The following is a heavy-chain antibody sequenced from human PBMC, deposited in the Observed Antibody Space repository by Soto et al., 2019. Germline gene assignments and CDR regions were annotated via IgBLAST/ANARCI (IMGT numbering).Heavy chain of an antibody. Sequence: EASVKVSCKASGYTFTSYGISWVRQAPGQGLEWMGWISAYNGNTNYAQKLQGRVTMTTDTSTSTAYMELRSLRSDDTAVYYCARGPTVTTLDGHDYWGQGTLVTVSS. CDR1: GYTFTSYG. J-gene: IGHJ4*02. V-gene: IGHV1-18*01. D-gene: IGHD4-4*01. CDR2: ISAYNGNT. CDR3: ARGPTVTTLDGHDY.